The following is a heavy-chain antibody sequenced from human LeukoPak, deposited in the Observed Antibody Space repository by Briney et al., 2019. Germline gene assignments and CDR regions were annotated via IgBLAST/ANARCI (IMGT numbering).Heavy chain of an antibody. D-gene: IGHD5-24*01. CDR1: GFTFSNAW. J-gene: IGHJ3*02. CDR2: IKSKTDGGTT. V-gene: IGHV3-15*01. Sequence: PGGSLRLSCAASGFTFSNAWMSWVRQAPGKGLEWVGRIKSKTDGGTTDYAAPVKGRFTISRDDSKNTLYLQMNSLKTEDTAVYYCTTEGVEMATIWMYAFDIWGQGTMVTVSS. CDR3: TTEGVEMATIWMYAFDI.